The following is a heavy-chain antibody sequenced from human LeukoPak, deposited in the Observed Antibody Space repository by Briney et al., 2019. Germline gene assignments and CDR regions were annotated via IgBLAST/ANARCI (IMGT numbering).Heavy chain of an antibody. CDR1: GGSISSSSYY. J-gene: IGHJ4*02. CDR3: ATPGLARAY. V-gene: IGHV4-39*01. D-gene: IGHD3-16*01. CDR2: IYYNGNT. Sequence: LETLSLTCTVSGGSISSSSYYWGWIRQPPGKGLEWIGSIYYNGNTYYNASLKSRITISGDTSKNQFSLILSSVTAADTAVYYCATPGLARAYWGQGTLVTVSS.